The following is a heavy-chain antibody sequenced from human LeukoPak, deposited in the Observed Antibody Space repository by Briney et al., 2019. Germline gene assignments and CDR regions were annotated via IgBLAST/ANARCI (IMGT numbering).Heavy chain of an antibody. CDR1: GFIFTDYY. V-gene: IGHV3-11*06. J-gene: IGHJ3*02. D-gene: IGHD3-10*01. Sequence: GGSLRLSCAASGFIFTDYYVNWIRQAPGMGLEWISYISSGSTYADYADSVKGRFTVSRDNAKNSLYLQMNSLRAEDTAVYYCARGLKRGSGSYYSDAFDIWGQGTMVTVSS. CDR3: ARGLKRGSGSYYSDAFDI. CDR2: ISSGSTYA.